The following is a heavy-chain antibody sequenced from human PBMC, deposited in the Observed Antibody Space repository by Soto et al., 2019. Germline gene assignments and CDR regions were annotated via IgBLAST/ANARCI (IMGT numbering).Heavy chain of an antibody. CDR2: VYYGGAIFYSGNI. D-gene: IGHD3-3*02. J-gene: IGHJ3*02. CDR3: VRYDRINMKPYSPEGFHI. CDR1: GDSISSSNSH. Sequence: PSETLSLTCTVSGDSISSSNSHWGWTRQPPGNGLEYIGSVYYGGAIFYSGNIYYNPSLKSRVTISVDTSKNQFSLRLSSVTAADTGVYYCVRYDRINMKPYSPEGFHIWGQGTMVTVSS. V-gene: IGHV4-39*01.